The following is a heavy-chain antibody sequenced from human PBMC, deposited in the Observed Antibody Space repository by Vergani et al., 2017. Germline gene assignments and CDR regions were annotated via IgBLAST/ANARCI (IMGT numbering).Heavy chain of an antibody. CDR1: GGTFSSYA. CDR3: ARDRRGWDSSGYYQYYFDY. J-gene: IGHJ4*02. D-gene: IGHD3-22*01. Sequence: QVQLVQSGAEVKKPGSSVKVSCKASGGTFSSYAISWVRQAPGQGLEWMGGIIPIFGTANYAQKFQGRVTITADESTSTAYMELSSLRSEDTAVYYCARDRRGWDSSGYYQYYFDYWGQGTLVTVSS. V-gene: IGHV1-69*01. CDR2: IIPIFGTA.